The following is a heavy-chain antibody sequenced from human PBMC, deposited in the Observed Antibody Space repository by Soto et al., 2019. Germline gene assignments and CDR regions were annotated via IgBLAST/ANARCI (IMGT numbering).Heavy chain of an antibody. D-gene: IGHD3-3*01. CDR2: IIPIFGTA. CDR1: GGTFSSYA. J-gene: IGHJ6*02. CDR3: ARAIFGVVIVSLGREDPYGMDV. Sequence: SVKVSCKASGGTFSSYAISWVRQAPGQGLEWMGGIIPIFGTANYAQKFQGRVTITADESTSTAYMELSSLRSEDTAVYYCARAIFGVVIVSLGREDPYGMDVWGQGTTVTVSS. V-gene: IGHV1-69*13.